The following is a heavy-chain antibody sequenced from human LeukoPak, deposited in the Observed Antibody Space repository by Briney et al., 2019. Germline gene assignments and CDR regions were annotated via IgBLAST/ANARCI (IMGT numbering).Heavy chain of an antibody. J-gene: IGHJ4*02. CDR1: GFTFSVHG. D-gene: IGHD6-19*01. CDR3: ARGDDGYSSAWYLDY. V-gene: IGHV3-33*01. Sequence: GGSLRLSCAASGFTFSVHGVHWVRQAPGKGLEWVALIWYNGINKYYADSVKGRFTISRDNSQSTLYLQMNSLRAEDTAVYYCARGDDGYSSAWYLDYWGQGTPVTVSS. CDR2: IWYNGINK.